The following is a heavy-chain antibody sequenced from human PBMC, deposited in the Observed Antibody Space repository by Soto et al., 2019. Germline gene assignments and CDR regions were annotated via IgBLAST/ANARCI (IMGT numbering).Heavy chain of an antibody. CDR2: IWYDGSSQ. Sequence: QVQLVESGGGVVQPGKSLTLSCEASGFNFNTYGMHWVRQAPGKGLEWVAVIWYDGSSQSYVDSVKGRFTISRDNSKNTVSLQMNSLRAEDPAVYYCARDKFPRTSPGYYLDYWGQGTLVTVSS. D-gene: IGHD3-9*01. CDR1: GFNFNTYG. V-gene: IGHV3-33*01. CDR3: ARDKFPRTSPGYYLDY. J-gene: IGHJ4*02.